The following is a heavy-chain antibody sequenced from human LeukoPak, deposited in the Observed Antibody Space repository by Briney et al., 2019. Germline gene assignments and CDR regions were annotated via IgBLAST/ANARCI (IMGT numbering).Heavy chain of an antibody. CDR2: ISAYNGNT. D-gene: IGHD2-15*01. CDR1: GYTFTSYG. J-gene: IGHJ5*02. Sequence: ASVKVSCKASGYTFTSYGISWVRQAPGQGLEWMGWISAYNGNTNYAQKLQGRVTMTTDTPTSTAYMELRSLRSDDTAVYYCARQGSGGSRGWWFDPWGQGTLVTVSS. V-gene: IGHV1-18*01. CDR3: ARQGSGGSRGWWFDP.